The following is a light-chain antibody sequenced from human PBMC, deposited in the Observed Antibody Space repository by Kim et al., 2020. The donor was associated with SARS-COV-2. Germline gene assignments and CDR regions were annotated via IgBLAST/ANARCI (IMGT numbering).Light chain of an antibody. Sequence: DIVMTQSPDSLAVSLGVRATINCKSSQSVLSSSNNKNYLLWYQQKPGQPPKLLIYWASTRESGVPDRFSGSGSGTDFTLTISSLQAEDVAVYYCQQYYSSPITFGQGTRLEIK. CDR1: QSVLSSSNNKNY. CDR2: WAS. V-gene: IGKV4-1*01. J-gene: IGKJ5*01. CDR3: QQYYSSPIT.